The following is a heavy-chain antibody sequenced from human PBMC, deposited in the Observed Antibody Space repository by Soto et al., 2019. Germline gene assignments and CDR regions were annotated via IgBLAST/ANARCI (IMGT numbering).Heavy chain of an antibody. CDR1: GCSISSSSYY. CDR2: IYYSGST. CDR3: ARQGGSPVTYFDY. Sequence: SETLSLTCTVSGCSISSSSYYWGWIRQPPGKGLEWIGSIYYSGSTYYNPSLKSRVTISVDTSKNQFSLKLSSVTAADTAVYYCARQGGSPVTYFDYWGQGTLVTVSS. V-gene: IGHV4-39*01. J-gene: IGHJ4*02. D-gene: IGHD4-17*01.